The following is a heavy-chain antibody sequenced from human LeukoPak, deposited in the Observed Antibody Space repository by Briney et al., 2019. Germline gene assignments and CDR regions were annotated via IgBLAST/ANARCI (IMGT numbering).Heavy chain of an antibody. CDR2: INPSGGST. J-gene: IGHJ5*02. D-gene: IGHD3-10*01. V-gene: IGHV1-46*01. Sequence: ASVKVSCKASGYTFTSYYMHWVRQAPGQGLEWMGIINPSGGSTSYAQKFQGRVTMTTDTSTRTAFMELRSLRSDDTAVYYCARVRGDTMPRGRGYWFDPWGQGTLVTVSS. CDR3: ARVRGDTMPRGRGYWFDP. CDR1: GYTFTSYY.